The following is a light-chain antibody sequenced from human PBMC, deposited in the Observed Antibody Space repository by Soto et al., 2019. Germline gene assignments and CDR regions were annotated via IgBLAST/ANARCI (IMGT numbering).Light chain of an antibody. CDR1: SSDVGGYNY. J-gene: IGLJ1*01. CDR3: SSYTGSSTLLYV. V-gene: IGLV2-14*03. Sequence: QSALAQPASVSGSPGQSITISCTGTSSDVGGYNYVSWYQQHPGKAPKLMIYDVSNRPSGVSDRFSGSKSGNTASLTISGLQAEDDADYYCSSYTGSSTLLYVFGAGTKLTVL. CDR2: DVS.